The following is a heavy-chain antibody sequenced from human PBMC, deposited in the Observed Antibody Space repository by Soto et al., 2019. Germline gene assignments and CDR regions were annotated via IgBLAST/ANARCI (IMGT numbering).Heavy chain of an antibody. D-gene: IGHD2-2*02. CDR1: GASVSSNSYY. V-gene: IGHV4-61*01. CDR2: TDYSGST. CDR3: ARADRQYCSVSTCYIFDY. J-gene: IGHJ4*02. Sequence: SETLSLTCIVSGASVSSNSYYWTWIRQPPGKGLEWIGYTDYSGSTKYNPSLKSRATISVDTSNNQFSLRVSSVTAADTAMYYCARADRQYCSVSTCYIFDYWGQGTQVTVSS.